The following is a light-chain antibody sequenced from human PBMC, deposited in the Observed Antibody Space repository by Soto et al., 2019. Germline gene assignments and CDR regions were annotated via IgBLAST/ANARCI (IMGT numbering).Light chain of an antibody. Sequence: EIVLTQSPATLSLSPGERATLSCRASQSVSNYLAWFQQKPGQAPRLLIYDASNRASGIPARFSGSGSGTDFTLTISSLEPEDFAVYYCQQRSNWPLITFGQGTRLEIK. CDR3: QQRSNWPLIT. V-gene: IGKV3-11*01. J-gene: IGKJ5*01. CDR1: QSVSNY. CDR2: DAS.